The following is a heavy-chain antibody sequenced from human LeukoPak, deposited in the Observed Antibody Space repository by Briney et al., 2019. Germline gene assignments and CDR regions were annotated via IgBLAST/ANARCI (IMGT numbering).Heavy chain of an antibody. J-gene: IGHJ4*02. V-gene: IGHV3-74*01. Sequence: PGGSLRLSCAPPGFTFSSYWMPWVRQAPGKELVWVSSIKTDGSDTRYADSVKGRFTISRDNAKNTLYLQMNSMSAEDTAVYYCARGGSSGCLDYWGQGTLVTVSS. CDR2: IKTDGSDT. D-gene: IGHD6-19*01. CDR1: GFTFSSYW. CDR3: ARGGSSGCLDY.